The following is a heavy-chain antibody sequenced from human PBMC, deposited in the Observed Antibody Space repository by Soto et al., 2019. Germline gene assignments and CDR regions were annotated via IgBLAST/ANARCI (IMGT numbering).Heavy chain of an antibody. J-gene: IGHJ4*02. Sequence: QVQLVQSGAEVKKPGASVKVSCKTSGYTFTSYHISWVRQAPGQGLEWMGWISAYNTNTNYAQKSTGRVTMTPATLTSTAYLELRSLRSDDTAVYYCARDTPPTDYWGQGTLVTVSS. V-gene: IGHV1-18*01. CDR3: ARDTPPTDY. CDR2: ISAYNTNT. CDR1: GYTFTSYH.